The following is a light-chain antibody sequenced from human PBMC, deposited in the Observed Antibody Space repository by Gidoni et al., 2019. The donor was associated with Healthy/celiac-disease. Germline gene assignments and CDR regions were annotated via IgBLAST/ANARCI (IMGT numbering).Light chain of an antibody. Sequence: EIVFTHSPGTLSLSPGERATLSCRASQSVSSSYLAWYQQKPGQDTRLLIYGASSRATGIPDRFSGSGSGTDFTLTISRLEPEDFAVYYCQQYGSSPLTFGGGTKVEIK. V-gene: IGKV3-20*01. J-gene: IGKJ4*01. CDR3: QQYGSSPLT. CDR2: GAS. CDR1: QSVSSSY.